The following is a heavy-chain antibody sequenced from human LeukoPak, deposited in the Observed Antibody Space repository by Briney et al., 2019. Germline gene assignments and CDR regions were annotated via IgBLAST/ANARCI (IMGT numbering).Heavy chain of an antibody. CDR1: GFTFSSYD. D-gene: IGHD5/OR15-5a*01. J-gene: IGHJ4*02. V-gene: IGHV3-30*02. CDR3: AKSPGSVIFRGDY. Sequence: GGSLRLSCAASGFTFSSYDMHWVRQAPGKGLEWVAFIRYDGSNKYYADSVKGRFTISRDNSKNTLYLQMNSLRTEDTAVYYCAKSPGSVIFRGDYWGQGTLVTVSS. CDR2: IRYDGSNK.